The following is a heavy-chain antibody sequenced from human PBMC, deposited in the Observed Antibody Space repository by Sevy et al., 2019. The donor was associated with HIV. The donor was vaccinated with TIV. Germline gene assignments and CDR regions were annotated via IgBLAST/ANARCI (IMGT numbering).Heavy chain of an antibody. D-gene: IGHD6-13*01. V-gene: IGHV4-39*01. CDR2: IYSYGET. Sequence: SETLSLTCTVSGASIRDSSYYWAWIRQPPGKGLEWIGNIYSYGETYYNSSLKSRVTFSVDTSKNQFSLSLTSMTAADTAIYFCARSMEQQLDAFDIWGQGTMVTVSS. J-gene: IGHJ3*02. CDR1: GASIRDSSYY. CDR3: ARSMEQQLDAFDI.